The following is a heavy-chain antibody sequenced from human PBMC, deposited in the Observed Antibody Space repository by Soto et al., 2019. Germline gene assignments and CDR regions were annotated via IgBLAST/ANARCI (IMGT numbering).Heavy chain of an antibody. V-gene: IGHV4-59*01. CDR1: GDSLTSYY. CDR2: IYYTGKT. D-gene: IGHD3-9*01. J-gene: IGHJ5*02. CDR3: ARIILTGYYGLEP. Sequence: QVQLQESGPGLVKPSETLSLTCSVSGDSLTSYYWTWVRQPPGKGLEWIGYIYYTGKTNYNPSLKSRVTISMDLSKIQFSLELRSLTAADTAVYYCARIILTGYYGLEPWGQGTLVIVSA.